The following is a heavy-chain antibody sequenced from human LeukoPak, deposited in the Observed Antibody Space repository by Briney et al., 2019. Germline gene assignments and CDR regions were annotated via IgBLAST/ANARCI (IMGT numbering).Heavy chain of an antibody. D-gene: IGHD1-1*01. CDR1: GFTVSSND. CDR3: ARVRYRDYYDY. V-gene: IGHV3-66*01. Sequence: PGGSLRLSCAASGFTVSSNDMSWVRQAPGKGLEWVSVIYSGGSTYYADSVKGRFTISRDNSKNTLYLQMNSLRADDTAVYYWARVRYRDYYDYWGQGTQVTVSS. CDR2: IYSGGST. J-gene: IGHJ4*02.